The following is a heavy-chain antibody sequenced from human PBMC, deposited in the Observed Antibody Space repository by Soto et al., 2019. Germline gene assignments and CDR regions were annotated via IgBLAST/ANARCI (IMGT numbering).Heavy chain of an antibody. J-gene: IGHJ6*02. D-gene: IGHD3-22*01. Sequence: QVQLVQSGAEVKTPGASVKVSCKASGYTFTSYYMPWVRQAPGQGLEWMGIINPSGGSTSYAQKFQGTATMTRDTSTSTVYMELSSLRSDDTDVYYCARDGTYYYDSSGSNPYYYYGMDVWGQGTTVTVSS. CDR1: GYTFTSYY. CDR2: INPSGGST. V-gene: IGHV1-46*01. CDR3: ARDGTYYYDSSGSNPYYYYGMDV.